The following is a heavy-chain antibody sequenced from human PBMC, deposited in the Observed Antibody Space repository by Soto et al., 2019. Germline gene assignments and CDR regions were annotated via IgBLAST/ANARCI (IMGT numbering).Heavy chain of an antibody. D-gene: IGHD2-2*01. V-gene: IGHV1-69*01. CDR2: IIPIVGTG. J-gene: IGHJ6*02. CDR3: ARVVILVTTATTHYYYHMDV. CDR1: GGTFSNYA. Sequence: QVQLVQSGAEVRKPGSSVTVSCKASGGTFSNYAISWVRQAPGQGLEWMGGIIPIVGTGSYAQKFQGRVTMTADEPTTTAYLELSSLTFEDTAVYYCARVVILVTTATTHYYYHMDVWGPGTTVTVSS.